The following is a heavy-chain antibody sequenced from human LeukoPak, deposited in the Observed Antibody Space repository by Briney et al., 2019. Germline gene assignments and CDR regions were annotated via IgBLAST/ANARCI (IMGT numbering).Heavy chain of an antibody. D-gene: IGHD6-6*01. J-gene: IGHJ3*02. CDR3: ARAGSSSSRFLAFDI. CDR2: INTNTGNP. Sequence: GASVKVSCKASGYTFTSYGISWVRQAPGQGLEWMGWINTNTGNPTYAQGFTGRFVFSLDTSVSTAYLQISSLKAEDTAVYYCARAGSSSSRFLAFDIWGQGTMVTVSS. V-gene: IGHV7-4-1*02. CDR1: GYTFTSYG.